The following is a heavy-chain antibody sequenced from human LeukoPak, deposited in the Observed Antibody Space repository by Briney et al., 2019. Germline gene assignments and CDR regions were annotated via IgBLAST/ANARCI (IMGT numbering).Heavy chain of an antibody. J-gene: IGHJ4*02. V-gene: IGHV3-15*01. CDR2: IKSKTDGGTT. Sequence: PGGSLRLSCAASGFTFSNAWMSWVRQAPGKGLEWVGRIKSKTDGGTTDYAAPVKGRFTISGDDSKNTLYLQMNSLKTEDTAVYYCTTELLYYYDSSGSDYWGQGTLVTVSS. D-gene: IGHD3-22*01. CDR1: GFTFSNAW. CDR3: TTELLYYYDSSGSDY.